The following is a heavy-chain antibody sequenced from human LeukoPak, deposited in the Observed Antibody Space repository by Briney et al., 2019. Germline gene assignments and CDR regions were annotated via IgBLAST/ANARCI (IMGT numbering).Heavy chain of an antibody. CDR2: ISSSGSTI. CDR1: GFTLSSYE. J-gene: IGHJ4*02. CDR3: ARDPTAAAGTFSYFDY. D-gene: IGHD6-13*01. V-gene: IGHV3-48*03. Sequence: PGGSLRLSCAASGFTLSSYEMNWVRQAPGKGLEWVSYISSSGSTIYYADSVKGRFTISRDNAKNSLYLQMNSLRAEDTAVYYCARDPTAAAGTFSYFDYWGQGTLVTVSS.